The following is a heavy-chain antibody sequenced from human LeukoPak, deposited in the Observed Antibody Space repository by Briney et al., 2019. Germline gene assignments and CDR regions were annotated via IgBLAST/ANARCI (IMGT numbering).Heavy chain of an antibody. V-gene: IGHV3-64*01. D-gene: IGHD4-17*01. J-gene: IGHJ6*02. Sequence: GGSLRLSCAASGFTFSSYAMHWVRQAPGKGLEYVSAISSNGGSTYYANSVKGRFTISRDNSKNTLYLQMNSLRAEDTAVYYCAKQTTDGDPYYYYGLDVWGQGTMVTVSS. CDR2: ISSNGGST. CDR1: GFTFSSYA. CDR3: AKQTTDGDPYYYYGLDV.